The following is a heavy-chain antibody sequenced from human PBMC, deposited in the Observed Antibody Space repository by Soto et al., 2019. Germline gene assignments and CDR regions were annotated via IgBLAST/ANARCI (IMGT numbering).Heavy chain of an antibody. Sequence: GSPRPSCAAPGLPFCRYALSWVRQAPGKGLEWVSAISGSGGTTYYADSVKGRFTFSRDNSKNTLYLQMNSLRAEDTAVYYCAKTANGWFSAFDIWGQGTMVTVSS. D-gene: IGHD6-19*01. CDR1: GLPFCRYA. CDR3: AKTANGWFSAFDI. J-gene: IGHJ3*02. CDR2: ISGSGGTT. V-gene: IGHV3-23*01.